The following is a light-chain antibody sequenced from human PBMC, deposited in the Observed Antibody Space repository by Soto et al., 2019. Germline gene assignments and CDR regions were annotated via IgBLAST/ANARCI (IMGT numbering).Light chain of an antibody. J-gene: IGKJ1*01. Sequence: DNMLTQSPGTLSLPPGERATLSCSASQPVDYNYVAWYQQKPGQIPRLLIYAASYRATGIPDRFSGSGSGTEFTLSVSRLDPADFAVYYCQHYAASPWAFGPGTKVDI. V-gene: IGKV3-20*01. CDR1: QPVDYNY. CDR3: QHYAASPWA. CDR2: AAS.